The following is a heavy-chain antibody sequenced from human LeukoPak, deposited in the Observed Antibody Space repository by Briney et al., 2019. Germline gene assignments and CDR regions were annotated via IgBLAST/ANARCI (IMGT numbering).Heavy chain of an antibody. D-gene: IGHD1-26*01. V-gene: IGHV3-30*02. J-gene: IGHJ4*02. Sequence: GESLKISCAASGFTFSSYGMHWVRQAPGKGLEWVAFIWYDGSDKYYADSVKGRFTISRDNSKNTVYLQMNSLRVEDTAVYYCARGSYVYWGQGTLVTVSS. CDR3: ARGSYVY. CDR2: IWYDGSDK. CDR1: GFTFSSYG.